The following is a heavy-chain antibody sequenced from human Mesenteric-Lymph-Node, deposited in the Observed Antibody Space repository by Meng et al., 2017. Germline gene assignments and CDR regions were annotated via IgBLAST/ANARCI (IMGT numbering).Heavy chain of an antibody. V-gene: IGHV1-8*02. CDR3: ARGSYDSSGYQRAFDM. CDR2: MNPNSGNT. CDR1: GGTFSSYA. Sequence: ASVKVSCKASGGTFSSYAISWVRQAPGQGLEWMGWMNPNSGNTGYAQKFQGRVTMTRNTSISTAYMELSSLRSEDTALYYCARGSYDSSGYQRAFDMWGQGTMVTVSS. D-gene: IGHD3-22*01. J-gene: IGHJ3*02.